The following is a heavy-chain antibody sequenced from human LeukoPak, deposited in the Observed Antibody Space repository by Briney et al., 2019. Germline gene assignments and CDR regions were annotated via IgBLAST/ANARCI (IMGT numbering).Heavy chain of an antibody. CDR1: GFTFRSYA. V-gene: IGHV3-23*01. Sequence: GGSLRLSCAASGFTFRSYAMCWVRQAPGKGLEWVSAISGSGGSTYYADSVKGRFTISRDNSKNTLYLQMNSLRAEDTAVYYCAKDSGVLLWFGELGYFDYWGQGTLVTVSS. J-gene: IGHJ4*02. CDR3: AKDSGVLLWFGELGYFDY. D-gene: IGHD3-10*01. CDR2: ISGSGGST.